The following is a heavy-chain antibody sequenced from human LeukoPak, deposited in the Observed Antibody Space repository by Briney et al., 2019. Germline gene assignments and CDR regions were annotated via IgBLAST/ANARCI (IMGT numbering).Heavy chain of an antibody. Sequence: ETLSLXXAVSGGXISSSNWWSWVRQPPGKGLEWIGEIYHSGSTNYNPSLKSRVTISVDKSKNQFSLKLSSVTAADTAVYYCARLQRITMNAFDIWGQGTMVTVSS. V-gene: IGHV4-4*02. J-gene: IGHJ3*02. D-gene: IGHD3-22*01. CDR3: ARLQRITMNAFDI. CDR2: IYHSGST. CDR1: GGXISSSNW.